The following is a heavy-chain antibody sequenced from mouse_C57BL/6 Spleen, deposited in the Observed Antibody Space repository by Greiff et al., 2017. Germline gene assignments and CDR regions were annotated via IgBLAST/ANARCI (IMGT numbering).Heavy chain of an antibody. D-gene: IGHD1-1*01. CDR2: INPNNGGT. CDR3: ARWRLDCYSSSIYAMDY. Sequence: EVKLVESGPELVKPGASVKIPCKASGYTFTHYNMDWVKQSHGKSLEWIGDINPNNGGTIYNQKFKGKATLTVDKSSSTAYMELRSLTSEDTAVYYCARWRLDCYSSSIYAMDYWGQGTSVTVSS. CDR1: GYTFTHYN. V-gene: IGHV1-18*01. J-gene: IGHJ4*01.